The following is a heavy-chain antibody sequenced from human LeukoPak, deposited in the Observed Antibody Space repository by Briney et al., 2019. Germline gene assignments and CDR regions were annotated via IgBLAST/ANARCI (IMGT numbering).Heavy chain of an antibody. CDR1: GFTFNSYG. CDR3: ARARTTRGFDY. CDR2: ICYDGSNK. V-gene: IGHV3-33*01. Sequence: GRSLRLSCAASGFTFNSYGIHWVRQAPGKGLEGVAVICYDGSNKYYADSVKGRFTISRDNSKNTLYLQMNSLRAEDTAVYYCARARTTRGFDYWGQGTLVTVSS. D-gene: IGHD4-17*01. J-gene: IGHJ4*02.